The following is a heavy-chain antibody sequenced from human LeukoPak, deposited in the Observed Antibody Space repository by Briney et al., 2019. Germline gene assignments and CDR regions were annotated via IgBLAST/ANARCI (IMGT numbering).Heavy chain of an antibody. V-gene: IGHV6-1*01. Sequence: SQTLSLTCAISGDSVSSNRVAWDWIRQSPSRGLEWLGRTYSRSKWYNEYALSVKSRIAINPDTSKNQFSLQLSSVTPEDTAVYYCARGYNYGFDYWGQGTLVTVSS. CDR2: TYSRSKWYN. CDR3: ARGYNYGFDY. D-gene: IGHD5-18*01. J-gene: IGHJ4*02. CDR1: GDSVSSNRVA.